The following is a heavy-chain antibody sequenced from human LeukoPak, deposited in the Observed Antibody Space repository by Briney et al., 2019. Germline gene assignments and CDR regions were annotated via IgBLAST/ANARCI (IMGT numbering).Heavy chain of an antibody. J-gene: IGHJ4*02. D-gene: IGHD1-1*01. V-gene: IGHV3-23*01. CDR3: AKGLERHTRYYFDY. Sequence: GGSLRLSCAASGFTFSSFTMNWVRQAPGKGLEWVSAISDSGGSTYYADSVKGRFTISRDNSKNTLYLQMNSLRAEDTAVYYCAKGLERHTRYYFDYWGQGTLVTVSS. CDR2: ISDSGGST. CDR1: GFTFSSFT.